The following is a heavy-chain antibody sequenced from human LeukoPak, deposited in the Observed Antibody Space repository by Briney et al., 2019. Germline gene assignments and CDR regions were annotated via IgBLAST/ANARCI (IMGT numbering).Heavy chain of an antibody. V-gene: IGHV1-24*01. D-gene: IGHD3-3*01. CDR3: ARVYDFWSGLSLDY. CDR1: GYTLTELS. J-gene: IGHJ4*02. CDR2: FDPEDGET. Sequence: ASVKVSCKVSGYTLTELSMHWVRQAPGKGLEWMGGFDPEDGETIYAQKFQGRVTMAEDTSTGTAYMELRSLRSDDTAVYYCARVYDFWSGLSLDYWGQGTLVTVSS.